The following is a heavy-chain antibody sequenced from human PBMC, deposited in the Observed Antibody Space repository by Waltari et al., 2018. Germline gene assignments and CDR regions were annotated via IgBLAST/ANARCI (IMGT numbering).Heavy chain of an antibody. V-gene: IGHV3-53*01. CDR2: IYSGGST. D-gene: IGHD1-1*01. J-gene: IGHJ4*02. Sequence: EVQLLESGGSLIQPGGSLRFSCAASGFTVGNNFMGWVRQAPGKGLEWVSVIYSGGSTNYIDSVRGRFTISRDSSKNTLYLQMNSLRAEDTAVYYCAKVDNVGLNNYWGQGTLVTVSS. CDR1: GFTVGNNF. CDR3: AKVDNVGLNNY.